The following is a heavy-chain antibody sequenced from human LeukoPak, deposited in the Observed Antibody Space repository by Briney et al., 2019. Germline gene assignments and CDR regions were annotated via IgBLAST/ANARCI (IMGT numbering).Heavy chain of an antibody. V-gene: IGHV3-73*01. Sequence: GGSLRLSCAASGFTFSGSAVHWVRQASGKGLEWVGRIRSTTYNFATSYVASVKGRFTISRDESKNTAYLQMNSLRAEDTAVYYCAKERTLWFGEPCDYWGQGTLVTVSS. CDR1: GFTFSGSA. J-gene: IGHJ4*02. CDR3: AKERTLWFGEPCDY. D-gene: IGHD3-10*01. CDR2: IRSTTYNFAT.